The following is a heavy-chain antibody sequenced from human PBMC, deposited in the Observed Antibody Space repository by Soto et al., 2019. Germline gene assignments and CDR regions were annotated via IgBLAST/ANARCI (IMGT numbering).Heavy chain of an antibody. CDR3: ARWSWTDAFDI. Sequence: PGGSLRLSCAASGFTFSSYDMHWVRQATGKGLEWVSAIGTAGDTYYPGSVKGRLTISRENAKNSLYLQMNSLRAGDTAVYYCARWSWTDAFDIWGQGTMVTVSS. V-gene: IGHV3-13*01. D-gene: IGHD1-26*01. CDR2: IGTAGDT. J-gene: IGHJ3*02. CDR1: GFTFSSYD.